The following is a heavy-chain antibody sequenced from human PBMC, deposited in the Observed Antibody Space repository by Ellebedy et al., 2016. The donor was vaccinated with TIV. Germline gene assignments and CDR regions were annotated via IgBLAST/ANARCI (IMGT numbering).Heavy chain of an antibody. CDR2: ISAAGST. J-gene: IGHJ4*02. Sequence: GGSLRLXXAASGLTVSSNYMSWVRQAPGKGLEWVSVISAAGSTFYADSVKGRFTISRDNSRNTLYLQMNSLRVEDTAVYYCARVMVGMGWLDWGQGTLVTVSS. D-gene: IGHD2-8*01. CDR1: GLTVSSNY. V-gene: IGHV3-53*01. CDR3: ARVMVGMGWLD.